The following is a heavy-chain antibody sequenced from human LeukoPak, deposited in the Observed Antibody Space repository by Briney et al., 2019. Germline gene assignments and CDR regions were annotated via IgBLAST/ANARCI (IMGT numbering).Heavy chain of an antibody. CDR3: ARVPGAYFFDY. J-gene: IGHJ4*02. D-gene: IGHD2-2*01. Sequence: PSETLSLTCAASGYTSGYQWGWIRQPPGKGLEWIGSLHHSGTTYYNPSLKSRVTMSVDTSKKQFSLNLSSVTAADTAMYYCARVPGAYFFDYWGQGILVTVSS. V-gene: IGHV4-38-2*01. CDR2: LHHSGTT. CDR1: GYTSGYQ.